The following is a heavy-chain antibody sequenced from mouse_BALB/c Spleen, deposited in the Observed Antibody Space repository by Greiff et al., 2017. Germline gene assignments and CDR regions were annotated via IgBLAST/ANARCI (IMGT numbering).Heavy chain of an antibody. D-gene: IGHD2-2*01. J-gene: IGHJ1*01. V-gene: IGHV1S45*01. CDR1: GYTFTNYH. CDR3: KSHMGYDWYFDD. CDR2: INPYNDYT. Sequence: EVQLMESGAELVRPGASVKISCKAFGYTFTNYHINWVKQRPGQGLDWIGYINPYNDYTSYNQKFKGKATLTVDKSSSTAYMDLSSLTSEDSEVYDCKSHMGYDWYFDDWGAGTTVTVSS.